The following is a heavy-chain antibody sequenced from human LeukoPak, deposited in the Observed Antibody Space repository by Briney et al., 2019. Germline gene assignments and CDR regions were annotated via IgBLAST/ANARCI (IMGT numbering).Heavy chain of an antibody. CDR2: IDTGGST. Sequence: SETLSLTCTVSGGSISNFYWSWVRQPAGKGLEWIGRIDTGGSTYYNASLESRVIMSLDTSKNQFSLKLSSVTVADTAAYYCARGLGGASYYMDVWGRGTTVTVSS. V-gene: IGHV4-4*07. J-gene: IGHJ6*03. D-gene: IGHD3-16*01. CDR3: ARGLGGASYYMDV. CDR1: GGSISNFY.